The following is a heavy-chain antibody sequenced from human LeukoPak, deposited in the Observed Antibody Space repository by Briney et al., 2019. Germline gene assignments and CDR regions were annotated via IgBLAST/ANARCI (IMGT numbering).Heavy chain of an antibody. D-gene: IGHD2-15*01. J-gene: IGHJ4*02. V-gene: IGHV4-34*01. Sequence: TSETLSLTCAVYGGSFSGYYWSWIRQPPGKGLEWIGEINHSGSTNYNPSLKSRVTISVDKSKNQFSLKPSSVTAADTAVYYCARDPSACSGGSCYSGYWGQGTLVTVSS. CDR1: GGSFSGYY. CDR3: ARDPSACSGGSCYSGY. CDR2: INHSGST.